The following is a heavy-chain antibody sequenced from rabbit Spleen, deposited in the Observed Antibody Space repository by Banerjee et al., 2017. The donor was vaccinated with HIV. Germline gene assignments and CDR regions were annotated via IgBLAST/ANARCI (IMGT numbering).Heavy chain of an antibody. CDR2: IYTGNGKT. Sequence: QEQLEESGGGLVKPEGSLTLTCKASGFSFSRGYDMCWVRQAPGKGLEWIGCIYTGNGKTYYASWAKGRFTISKISSTTVTLQMTSLTAADTATYFCARRNIGSYGDYAGAYNLGGQGTLVTVS. D-gene: IGHD2-1*01. CDR3: ARRNIGSYGDYAGAYNL. V-gene: IGHV1S45*01. CDR1: GFSFSRGYD. J-gene: IGHJ3*01.